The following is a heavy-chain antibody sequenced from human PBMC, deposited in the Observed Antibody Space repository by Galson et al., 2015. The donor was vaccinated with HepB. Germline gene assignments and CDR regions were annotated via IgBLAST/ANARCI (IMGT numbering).Heavy chain of an antibody. D-gene: IGHD3-22*01. CDR1: GYTFTGYY. CDR3: ARGGYYDSSGYSPLYYYYGMDV. J-gene: IGHJ6*02. CDR2: INPNNGGT. Sequence: SVKVSCKASGYTFTGYYMHWVRQAPGQGLEWMGWINPNNGGTNYAQKFQGWVTMTRDTSISTAYMELSRLRSDDTAVYYCARGGYYDSSGYSPLYYYYGMDVWGQGTTVTVSS. V-gene: IGHV1-2*04.